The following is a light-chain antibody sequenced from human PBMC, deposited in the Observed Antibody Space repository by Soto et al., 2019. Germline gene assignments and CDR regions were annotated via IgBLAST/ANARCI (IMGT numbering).Light chain of an antibody. CDR2: DVS. J-gene: IGKJ1*01. CDR1: QSVSSAY. CDR3: QQYNNWPPVT. V-gene: IGKV3-20*01. Sequence: EIVLTQSRGTLSLSPGERATLSCRASQSVSSAYLAWYQQKPGQAPRLLIYDVSSRATGIPDRFSGSGSGTDFTLTVSRLEPEDFAVYYCQQYNNWPPVTFGQGTKVDIK.